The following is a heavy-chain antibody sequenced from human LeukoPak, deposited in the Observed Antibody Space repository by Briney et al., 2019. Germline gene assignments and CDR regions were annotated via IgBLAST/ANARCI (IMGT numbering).Heavy chain of an antibody. V-gene: IGHV1-18*04. D-gene: IGHD5-12*01. CDR2: ISPYNGNN. CDR3: ARDRVATNPYWYFDL. CDR1: GYTFTTYG. J-gene: IGHJ2*01. Sequence: ASVKVSCKASGYTFTTYGISWVRQAPGQGLEWVGWISPYNGNNEYAQRLQGRVTMTTDTSTSTAYMELRSLRSDDTAVYYCARDRVATNPYWYFDLWGRGTLVTVSS.